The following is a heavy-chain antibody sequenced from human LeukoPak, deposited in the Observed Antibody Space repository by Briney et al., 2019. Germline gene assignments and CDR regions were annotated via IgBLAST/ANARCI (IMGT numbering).Heavy chain of an antibody. CDR3: ARLRTRTPGDS. J-gene: IGHJ5*02. Sequence: SETLSLTCGVYGGSFSGYYWTWIRQPPGKGLEYIGEINHSGSTNYSPSLKSRVSISVDTSKNQFSLKLGSVSAADTAVYYCARLRTRTPGDSWGQGTLVTVSS. CDR1: GGSFSGYY. D-gene: IGHD2-21*01. CDR2: INHSGST. V-gene: IGHV4-34*01.